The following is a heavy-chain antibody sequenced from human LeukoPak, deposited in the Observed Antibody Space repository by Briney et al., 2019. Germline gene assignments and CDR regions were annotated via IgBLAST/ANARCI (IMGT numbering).Heavy chain of an antibody. CDR1: GFTFSTYA. V-gene: IGHV3-23*01. D-gene: IGHD6-25*01. CDR3: AKDLDGF. J-gene: IGHJ4*02. Sequence: GSLRLSCAASGFTFSTYAMSWVRQAPGKGLEWVSIISGSSRHIYYADSVKGRFTVSRDNSKNTLYLQMTSLRAEDTAVYYCAKDLDGFWGQGTLVTVSS. CDR2: ISGSSRHI.